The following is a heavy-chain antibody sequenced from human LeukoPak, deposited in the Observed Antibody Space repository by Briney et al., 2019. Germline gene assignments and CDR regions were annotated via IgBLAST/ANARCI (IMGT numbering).Heavy chain of an antibody. J-gene: IGHJ4*02. CDR2: ISTSSSNT. CDR1: LIILSHYF. D-gene: IGHD3-16*01. Sequence: PGGSLRLSLAGSLIILSHYFISWVRQAPGKGLEWVSYISTSSSNTNYADSVKGRFTISRDNAKNSLYLQVNSLEAAYRAVSYCARGDQAYGYWGQGTLVTVSS. CDR3: ARGDQAYGY. V-gene: IGHV3-11*05.